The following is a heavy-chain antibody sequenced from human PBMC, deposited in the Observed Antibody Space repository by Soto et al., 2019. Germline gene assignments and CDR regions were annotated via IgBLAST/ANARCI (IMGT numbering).Heavy chain of an antibody. D-gene: IGHD3-22*01. CDR1: GHRFTGYW. CDR3: ARQIYDSDTGPNFQYYFDS. Sequence: ESLKVSCKGSGHRFTGYWITWVRQKPGKGLEWMGRIDPSDSQTYYSPSFRGHVTISVTKSITTVFLQWSSLRASDTAMYYCARQIYDSDTGPNFQYYFDSWGQGTPVTVSS. CDR2: IDPSDSQT. J-gene: IGHJ4*02. V-gene: IGHV5-10-1*01.